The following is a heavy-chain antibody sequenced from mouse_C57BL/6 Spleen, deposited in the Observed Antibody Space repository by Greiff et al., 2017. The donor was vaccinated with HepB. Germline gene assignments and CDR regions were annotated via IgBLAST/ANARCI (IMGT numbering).Heavy chain of an antibody. CDR2: INPGRGGT. CDR3: AIRGLYGNYGPFDY. J-gene: IGHJ2*01. V-gene: IGHV1-54*01. D-gene: IGHD2-10*02. Sequence: QVQLQQSGAELVRPGTSVKVSCKASGYAFTNYLIEWVKQRPGQGLEWIGVINPGRGGTNYNEKFKGKATLTADKSSSTAYMQLSILTSEDSAVYFCAIRGLYGNYGPFDYWGQGTTLTVSS. CDR1: GYAFTNYL.